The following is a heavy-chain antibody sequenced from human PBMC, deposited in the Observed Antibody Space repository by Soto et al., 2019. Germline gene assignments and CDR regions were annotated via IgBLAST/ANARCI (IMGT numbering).Heavy chain of an antibody. CDR1: GYTFTSYG. CDR3: ARHPIVGAITAWWWFDS. V-gene: IGHV1-18*01. CDR2: ISACNGNT. Sequence: ASVKVSCKASGYTFTSYGMSWVRQAPGQGLEGMGWISACNGNTKYAQKLQGRVTMTTDTSTSTAYMELRSLTDDAAAVYYSARHPIVGAITAWWWFDSWGQGTLVTVSS. D-gene: IGHD1-26*01. J-gene: IGHJ5*01.